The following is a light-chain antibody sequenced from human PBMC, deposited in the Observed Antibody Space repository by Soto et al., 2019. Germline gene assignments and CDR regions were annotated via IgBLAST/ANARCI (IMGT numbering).Light chain of an antibody. J-gene: IGKJ2*01. Sequence: DIQMTQSPSSLSASVGDRVTITCRASQSISSYLNRYQQKPGKAPKLLIYAASSLQSGVPSRFSGSGSGTDFTLLISKLQPEDFATYYCQQSYSTPYTFDQGTKMESK. V-gene: IGKV1-39*01. CDR1: QSISSY. CDR2: AAS. CDR3: QQSYSTPYT.